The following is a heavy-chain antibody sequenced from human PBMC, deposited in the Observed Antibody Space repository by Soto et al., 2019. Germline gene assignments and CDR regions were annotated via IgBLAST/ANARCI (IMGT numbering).Heavy chain of an antibody. J-gene: IGHJ4*02. D-gene: IGHD3-22*01. Sequence: LSLTCTVSGDSISTFYWGWMRQSPGKELEWIGYVYYTGSTNYNPSLKSRVTISVDRSKNQFSLKLTSANAADTAVYYCARGRTVRNYADDSSDYFYFFDYWGQGTQVTVS. CDR3: ARGRTVRNYADDSSDYFYFFDY. V-gene: IGHV4-59*01. CDR2: VYYTGST. CDR1: GDSISTFY.